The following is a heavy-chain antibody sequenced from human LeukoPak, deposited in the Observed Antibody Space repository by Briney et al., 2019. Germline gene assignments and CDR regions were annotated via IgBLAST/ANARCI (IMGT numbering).Heavy chain of an antibody. CDR1: GFTFSSYG. J-gene: IGHJ4*02. CDR2: ISYDGSTK. D-gene: IGHD3-16*01. V-gene: IGHV3-30*18. Sequence: PGGSLRLSCAASGFTFSSYGLHWVRQAPGKGLEWVAVISYDGSTKYYADSVKGRFTISRDNSKNTLYLQMNSLRAEDTAVYYCAKALGGYALDYWGQRTLVTVSS. CDR3: AKALGGYALDY.